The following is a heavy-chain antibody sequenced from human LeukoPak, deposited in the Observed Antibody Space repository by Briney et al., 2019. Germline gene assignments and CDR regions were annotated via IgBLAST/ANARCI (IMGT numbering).Heavy chain of an antibody. D-gene: IGHD6-13*01. V-gene: IGHV3-7*01. CDR2: IKQDGSEK. Sequence: GGSLRLSCAASGFTFSSYWTSWVRQAPGKGLEWVANIKQDGSEKYYVDSVKGRFTISRDNAKNSLYLQMNSLRAEDTAVYYCARVKADSADYWGQGTLVTVSS. CDR3: ARVKADSADY. CDR1: GFTFSSYW. J-gene: IGHJ4*02.